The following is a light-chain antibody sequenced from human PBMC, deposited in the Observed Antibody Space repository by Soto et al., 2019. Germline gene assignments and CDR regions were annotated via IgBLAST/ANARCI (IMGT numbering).Light chain of an antibody. V-gene: IGLV1-44*01. CDR2: SND. CDR1: SSNIGSNT. J-gene: IGLJ1*01. CDR3: AAWDDTLNGYV. Sequence: QAVVTQSPSASGTPGQRVTISCSGSSSNIGSNTVNWYQQLSGTAPKLLIYSNDQRPSGVPDRFSGSKSGTSASLAISGLQSEDEADYYCAAWDDTLNGYVFGAGTKLTVL.